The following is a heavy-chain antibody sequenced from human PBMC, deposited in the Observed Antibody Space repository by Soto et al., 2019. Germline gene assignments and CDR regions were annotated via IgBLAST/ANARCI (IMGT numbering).Heavy chain of an antibody. CDR3: AKGGAMGRYDAFDI. V-gene: IGHV3-43*01. CDR2: ISWDGGST. CDR1: GFTFDDYT. J-gene: IGHJ3*02. D-gene: IGHD3-10*01. Sequence: GGSLRLSCAASGFTFDDYTMHWVRQAPGKGLEWVSLISWDGGSTYYADSVKGRFTISRDNSKNSLYLQMNSLRTEDTAVYYCAKGGAMGRYDAFDIWGQGTMVTVSS.